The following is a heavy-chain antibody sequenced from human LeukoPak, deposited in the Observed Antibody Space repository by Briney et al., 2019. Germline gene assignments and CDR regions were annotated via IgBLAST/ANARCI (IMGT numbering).Heavy chain of an antibody. CDR3: ARVATVRFFPSGYFDY. D-gene: IGHD3-3*01. V-gene: IGHV1-18*01. J-gene: IGHJ4*02. CDR1: GYTLTSYG. Sequence: GASVKVSCKASGYTLTSYGISWVRQAPGQGLEWMGWISAYNGNTNYAQKLQGRVTMTTDTSTSTAYMELRSLRSDDTAVYYCARVATVRFFPSGYFDYWGQGTLVTVSS. CDR2: ISAYNGNT.